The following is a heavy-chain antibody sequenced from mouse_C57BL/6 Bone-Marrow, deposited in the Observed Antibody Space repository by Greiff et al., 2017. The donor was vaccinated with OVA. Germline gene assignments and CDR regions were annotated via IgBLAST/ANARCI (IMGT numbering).Heavy chain of an antibody. CDR1: GYTFTDYY. Sequence: VQLQQSGAELVRPGASVKLSCKASGYTFTDYYINWVKQRPGQGLEWIARIYPGSGNTYYTEKFKGKATLTAEKSSSTAYMQLSSLTSEDSAVDVFGKGASWDYFDVWGTGTTVTVSS. CDR2: IYPGSGNT. D-gene: IGHD4-1*01. CDR3: GKGASWDYFDV. J-gene: IGHJ1*03. V-gene: IGHV1-76*01.